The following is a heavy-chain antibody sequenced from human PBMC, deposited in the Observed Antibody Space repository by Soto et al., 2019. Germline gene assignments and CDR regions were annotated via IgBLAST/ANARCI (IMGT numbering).Heavy chain of an antibody. Sequence: QVQLVESGGGVVQPGRSLRLSCAASGFTFSSYGMHWVRQAPGKGLEWVAVMSYDGNNKYYADSVKGRFTISRDKSKNTLSLQMNSLRAEDTAVYYCAKSVYNWNDGFFDDWGQGTLVTVSS. CDR3: AKSVYNWNDGFFDD. J-gene: IGHJ4*02. V-gene: IGHV3-30*18. D-gene: IGHD1-1*01. CDR2: MSYDGNNK. CDR1: GFTFSSYG.